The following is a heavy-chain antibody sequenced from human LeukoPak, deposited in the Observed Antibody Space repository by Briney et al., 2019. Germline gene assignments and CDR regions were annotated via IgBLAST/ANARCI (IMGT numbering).Heavy chain of an antibody. J-gene: IGHJ5*02. CDR2: IYYSGST. CDR3: ARSFTIFGVVGNWFDP. Sequence: SETLSLTCTVSGGSISSGGYYWSWIRQHPGKGLEWIGYIYYSGSTYHNPSLKSRVTISVDTSKNQFSLKLSSVTAADTAVYYCARSFTIFGVVGNWFDPWGQGTLVTVSS. D-gene: IGHD3-3*01. CDR1: GGSISSGGYY. V-gene: IGHV4-31*03.